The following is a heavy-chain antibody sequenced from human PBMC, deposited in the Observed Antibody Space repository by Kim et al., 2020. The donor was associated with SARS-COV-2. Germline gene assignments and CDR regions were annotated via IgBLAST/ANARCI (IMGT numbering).Heavy chain of an antibody. V-gene: IGHV5-51*01. Sequence: GESLKISCKASGYIFTNYWIAWVRQMPGKGLEWMAIIHPTDSDTRFSPSFQGQVTISADRSINTAYLQWSSLEASDTAFYYCARHGSYYYGAGSFSHPLDFWGQGTLVTVSS. CDR1: GYIFTNYW. J-gene: IGHJ4*02. D-gene: IGHD3-10*01. CDR2: IHPTDSDT. CDR3: ARHGSYYYGAGSFSHPLDF.